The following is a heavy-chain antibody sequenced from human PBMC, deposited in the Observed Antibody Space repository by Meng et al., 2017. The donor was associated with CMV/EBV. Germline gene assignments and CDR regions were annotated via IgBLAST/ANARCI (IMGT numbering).Heavy chain of an antibody. CDR2: ISSSGSTI. Sequence: GESLKISCAASGITFSDYYMSWIRQAPGKGLEWVSYISSSGSTIYYADSVKGRFTISRDNAKNSLYLQMNSLRAEDTAVYYCARGSRTVTYYYYGMDVWGQGTTVTVSS. D-gene: IGHD4-11*01. V-gene: IGHV3-11*01. CDR3: ARGSRTVTYYYYGMDV. CDR1: GITFSDYY. J-gene: IGHJ6*02.